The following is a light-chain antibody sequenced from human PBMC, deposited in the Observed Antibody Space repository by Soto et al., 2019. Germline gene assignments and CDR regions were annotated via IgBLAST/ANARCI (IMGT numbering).Light chain of an antibody. CDR3: QQYDYWPPYT. CDR2: GAS. J-gene: IGKJ2*01. V-gene: IGKV3-15*01. Sequence: EILMTQSPATLSVSPGERAIVSCRASQSIRDNLAWYQQTPGRAPRLLIYGASIRAIGVPARFSGSGSGTEFTLTISSPQSEDFAVYYCQQYDYWPPYTFGQGTKVEI. CDR1: QSIRDN.